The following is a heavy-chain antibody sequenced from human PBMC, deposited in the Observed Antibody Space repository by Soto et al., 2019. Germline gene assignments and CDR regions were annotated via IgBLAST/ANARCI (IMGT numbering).Heavy chain of an antibody. CDR2: IYYSGST. Sequence: PPDTLPLTGTLSGDSISSATHYGSWIGRPPGKGLEWIGYIYYSGSTYYNPSLKSRVTISVDTSKNQSSLKLSSVTAADTAVYYCARGWQLWPLDYWGQGTLVTVSS. CDR3: ARGWQLWPLDY. CDR1: GDSISSATHY. V-gene: IGHV4-30-4*02. J-gene: IGHJ4*02. D-gene: IGHD5-18*01.